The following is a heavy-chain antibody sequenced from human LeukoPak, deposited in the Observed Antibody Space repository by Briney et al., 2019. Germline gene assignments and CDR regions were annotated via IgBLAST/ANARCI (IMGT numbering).Heavy chain of an antibody. CDR2: ISYDGSNK. CDR3: ARDWLGEVRPAVLDY. D-gene: IGHD3-3*01. J-gene: IGHJ4*02. CDR1: GFTFSSYA. V-gene: IGHV3-30*04. Sequence: GGSLRLSCAASGFTFSSYAMHWVRQAPGKGLEWVAVISYDGSNKYYADSVKGRFTISRDNSKNTLYLQMNTLRPDDTAVYFCARDWLGEVRPAVLDYWGQGTLVTVSS.